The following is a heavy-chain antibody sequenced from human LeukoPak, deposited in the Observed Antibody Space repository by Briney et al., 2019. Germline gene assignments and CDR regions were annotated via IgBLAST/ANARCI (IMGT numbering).Heavy chain of an antibody. Sequence: ASVKVSCKASGYTFTSYGISWVRQAPGQGLEWMGWISAYNGNTNYAQNLQGRVTMTTDTSTSTAYMELRSLRSDDTALYFCARRYYDSSGYYEAHDYWGQGTLVTASS. J-gene: IGHJ4*02. CDR1: GYTFTSYG. CDR2: ISAYNGNT. CDR3: ARRYYDSSGYYEAHDY. D-gene: IGHD3-22*01. V-gene: IGHV1-18*01.